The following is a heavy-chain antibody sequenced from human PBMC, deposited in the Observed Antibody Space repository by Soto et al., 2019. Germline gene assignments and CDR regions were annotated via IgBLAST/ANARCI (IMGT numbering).Heavy chain of an antibody. CDR2: ISYSGTT. CDR3: ARGPNWFDP. V-gene: IGHV4-59*01. Sequence: SETLSLTCTVSGGSISSYYWSWIRQPPGKGLEWIGYISYSGTTNYNPSLKSRVTVSVDTSKNQFSLKLSSVTAADTAVYYCARGPNWFDPWGLGTLVTVAS. CDR1: GGSISSYY. J-gene: IGHJ5*02.